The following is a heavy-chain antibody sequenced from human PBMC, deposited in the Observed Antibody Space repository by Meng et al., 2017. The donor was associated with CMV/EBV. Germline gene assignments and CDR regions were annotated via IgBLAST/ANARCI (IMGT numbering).Heavy chain of an antibody. V-gene: IGHV3-21*01. Sequence: ASGFTFSSYSMNWVRQAPGKGLEWASSISSSSSYIYYADSVKGRFTISRDNAKNSLYLQMNSLRAEDTAVYYCATNPIVVVPAAISWGQGTLVTVSS. CDR3: ATNPIVVVPAAIS. CDR2: ISSSSSYI. J-gene: IGHJ4*02. D-gene: IGHD2-2*01. CDR1: GFTFSSYS.